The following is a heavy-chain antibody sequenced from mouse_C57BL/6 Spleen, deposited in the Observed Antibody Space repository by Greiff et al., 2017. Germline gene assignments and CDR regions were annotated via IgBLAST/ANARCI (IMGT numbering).Heavy chain of an antibody. J-gene: IGHJ1*03. CDR3: ARRCITTVDWYFDV. D-gene: IGHD1-1*01. V-gene: IGHV5-17*01. CDR1: GFTFSDYG. CDR2: ISSGSSTI. Sequence: EVQGVESGGGLVKPGGSLKLSCAASGFTFSDYGMHWVRQAPEKGLEWVAYISSGSSTIYYADTVKGRFTISRANAKNTLFLQRTSLRSEDTAMYYCARRCITTVDWYFDVWGTGTTVTVSS.